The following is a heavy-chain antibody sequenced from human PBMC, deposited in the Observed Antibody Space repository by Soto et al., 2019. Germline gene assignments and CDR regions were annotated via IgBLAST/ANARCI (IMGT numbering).Heavy chain of an antibody. CDR3: ARLMGVVTVDY. V-gene: IGHV4-39*02. J-gene: IGHJ4*02. D-gene: IGHD2-21*02. CDR2: IYYAGSP. Sequence: QLQLQESGPGLVKPSETLSLTCTVSGGSISSTGHYWGWIRQPPGKGLEWIGNIYYAGSPYYNPSLKSRVTISVDTSKNDFSLTLTSVTAADTAVYSCARLMGVVTVDYWGQGALVTVSS. CDR1: GGSISSTGHY.